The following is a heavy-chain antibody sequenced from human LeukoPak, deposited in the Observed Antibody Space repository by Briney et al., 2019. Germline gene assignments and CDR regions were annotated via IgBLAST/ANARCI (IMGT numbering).Heavy chain of an antibody. CDR1: GGSISSYY. D-gene: IGHD6-19*01. Sequence: SETLSLTCAVSGGSISSYYWSWIRQPPGKGLEWIGYIYYSGSTNYNPSLKSRVTISVDTSKNQFSLKLSSVTAADTAVYYCARGGPVAGDFDYWGQGTLVTVSS. CDR2: IYYSGST. CDR3: ARGGPVAGDFDY. J-gene: IGHJ4*02. V-gene: IGHV4-59*01.